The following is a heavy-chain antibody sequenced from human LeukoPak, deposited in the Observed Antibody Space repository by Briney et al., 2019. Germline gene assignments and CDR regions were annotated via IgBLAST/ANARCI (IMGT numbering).Heavy chain of an antibody. CDR2: IHSSSSYM. CDR1: GFTFITYS. Sequence: GGSLRLSCAVSGFTFITYSMNWVRQAPGKGLEWVSSIHSSSSYMYYADSVKGRFTISRDNSKNTLYLQMNSLRAEDTAVYYCAREELGSSLGFDPWGQGTLVTVSS. D-gene: IGHD3-16*01. J-gene: IGHJ5*02. CDR3: AREELGSSLGFDP. V-gene: IGHV3-21*01.